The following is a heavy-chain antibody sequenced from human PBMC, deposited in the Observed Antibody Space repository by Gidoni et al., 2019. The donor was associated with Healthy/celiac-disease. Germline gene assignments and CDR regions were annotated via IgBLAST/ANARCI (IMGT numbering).Heavy chain of an antibody. V-gene: IGHV4-34*01. Sequence: QVQLQQWGAGLLKPSETLSLTCAVYGGSFSGYYWSWIRQPPGKGLEWIGEINQSGSTNYNPSLKSRVTISVDTSKNQFSLKLSSVTAADTAVYYCARSTYCSGGSCYYYYYYYMDVWGKGTTVTVSS. CDR3: ARSTYCSGGSCYYYYYYYMDV. CDR1: GGSFSGYY. J-gene: IGHJ6*03. D-gene: IGHD2-15*01. CDR2: INQSGST.